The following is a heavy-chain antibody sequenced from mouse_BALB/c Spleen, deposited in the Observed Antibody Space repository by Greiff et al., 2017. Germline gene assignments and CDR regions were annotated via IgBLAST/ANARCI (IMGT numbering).Heavy chain of an antibody. CDR1: GYAFSSSW. J-gene: IGHJ2*01. V-gene: IGHV1-82*01. CDR2: IYPGDGDT. CDR3: ANYGFKNPYFDY. D-gene: IGHD2-2*01. Sequence: VQLQESGPELVKPGASVKISCKASGYAFSSSWMNWVKQRPGQGLEWIGRIYPGDGDTNYNGKFKGKATLTADKSSSTAYMQLSSLTSVDSAVYFCANYGFKNPYFDYWGQGTTLTVSS.